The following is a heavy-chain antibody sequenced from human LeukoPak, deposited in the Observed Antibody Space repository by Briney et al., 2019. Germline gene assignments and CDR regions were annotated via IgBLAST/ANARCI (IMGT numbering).Heavy chain of an antibody. J-gene: IGHJ3*02. D-gene: IGHD6-19*01. V-gene: IGHV1-69*05. CDR1: GGTFSSYA. Sequence: ASVKVSCKASGGTFSSYAISWVRQAPGQGLEWMGRIIPIFGTANYAQNFQGRVTITTDESTSTAYMELSSLRSEATAVYYCARAEYSSGWYDDAFDIWGQGTMVTVSS. CDR3: ARAEYSSGWYDDAFDI. CDR2: IIPIFGTA.